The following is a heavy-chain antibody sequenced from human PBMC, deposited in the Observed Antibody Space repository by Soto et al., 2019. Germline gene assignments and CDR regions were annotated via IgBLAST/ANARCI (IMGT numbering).Heavy chain of an antibody. CDR2: ISGSGGST. J-gene: IGHJ4*02. CDR3: AKSRVELLWFGELLKSYYFDY. CDR1: GFTFSSYA. D-gene: IGHD3-10*01. Sequence: GGSLRLSCAASGFTFSSYAMSWVRQAPGKGLEWVSAISGSGGSTYYADSVKGRFTISRDNSKNTLYLQMNSLRAEDTAVYYCAKSRVELLWFGELLKSYYFDYWGQGTRVTVSS. V-gene: IGHV3-23*01.